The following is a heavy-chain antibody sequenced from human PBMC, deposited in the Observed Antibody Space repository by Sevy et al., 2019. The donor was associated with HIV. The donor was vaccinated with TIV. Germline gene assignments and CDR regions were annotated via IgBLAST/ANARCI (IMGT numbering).Heavy chain of an antibody. CDR3: STHAGIAAAGRVFDY. J-gene: IGHJ4*02. CDR2: TRNKADSYST. Sequence: GGCLRLSCAASGFTFSDHYMEWVRQAPGKGLEWVGRTRNKADSYSTEYAASVKGRFTISRDDSKNSLYLQMNSLKTEDTAVYYCSTHAGIAAAGRVFDYWGQGTLVTVS. CDR1: GFTFSDHY. V-gene: IGHV3-72*01. D-gene: IGHD6-13*01.